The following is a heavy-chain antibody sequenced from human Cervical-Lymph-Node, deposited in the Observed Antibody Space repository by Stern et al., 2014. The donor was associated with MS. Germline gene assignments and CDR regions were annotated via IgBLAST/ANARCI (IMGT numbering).Heavy chain of an antibody. CDR2: INPNTSDT. D-gene: IGHD4-17*01. CDR1: GYTFTSYD. V-gene: IGHV1-8*01. CDR3: ARGYGEYYYGMDV. J-gene: IGHJ6*02. Sequence: MQLVQSGAEVRKPGASVKVSCKTSGYTFTSYDINWVRQAPGQGLEWMGYINPNTSDTGYAQKFQGRVAITRKNSIGAAYMELSSLRSEDTAVYFCARGYGEYYYGMDVWGQGTTVTVPS.